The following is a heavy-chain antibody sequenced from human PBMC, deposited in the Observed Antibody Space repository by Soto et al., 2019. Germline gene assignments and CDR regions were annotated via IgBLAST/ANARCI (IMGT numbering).Heavy chain of an antibody. CDR2: INHSGST. CDR3: ARVEYSSSSGLFDY. V-gene: IGHV4-34*01. D-gene: IGHD6-6*01. CDR1: GGSFSGYY. Sequence: PSETLSLTCAVYGGSFSGYYWSWIRQPPGKGLEWIGEINHSGSTNYNPSLKSRVTISVDTSKNLFSLKLSSVTAADTAVYYCARVEYSSSSGLFDYWGQGTLVTVSS. J-gene: IGHJ4*02.